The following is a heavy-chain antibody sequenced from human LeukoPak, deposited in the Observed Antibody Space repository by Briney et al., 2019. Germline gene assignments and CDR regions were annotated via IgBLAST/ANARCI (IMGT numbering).Heavy chain of an antibody. Sequence: PGGSLRLSCAASVFTYSNYEMNWARQAPGKGLDWVSYIGSRGATIYYADSVKGRFTISRDNAKNSLYLQMNSLRAEDTAVYYCARDVGYFGSGSYPDYFDYWGQGILVTVSS. J-gene: IGHJ4*02. CDR1: VFTYSNYE. V-gene: IGHV3-48*03. CDR3: ARDVGYFGSGSYPDYFDY. D-gene: IGHD3-10*01. CDR2: IGSRGATI.